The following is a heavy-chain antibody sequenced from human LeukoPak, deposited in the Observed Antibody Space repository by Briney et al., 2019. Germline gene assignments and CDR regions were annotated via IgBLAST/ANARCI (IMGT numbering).Heavy chain of an antibody. D-gene: IGHD4-17*01. CDR3: AKDRYGDPEIDY. CDR2: ISHDGTNT. Sequence: GGSLRLSCAASGFTFDDYGMSWVRQAPGKGLEWVAVISHDGTNTYYADSVKGRFTISRDNSKNTLYLQMNSLRAEDTAVYYCAKDRYGDPEIDYWGQGTLVTVSS. J-gene: IGHJ4*02. V-gene: IGHV3-30*18. CDR1: GFTFDDYG.